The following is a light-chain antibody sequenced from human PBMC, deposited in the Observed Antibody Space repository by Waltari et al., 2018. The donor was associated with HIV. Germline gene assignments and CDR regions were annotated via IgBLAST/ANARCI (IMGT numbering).Light chain of an antibody. CDR1: STDIGPYNY. Sequence: QSALTQPASVSGSPGQSIIIPCTGTSTDIGPYNYVSWYQLYPGRAPKRRIYEVSNRPSGVYNVFSGSKSGNTASLTISGLQAEDEAVYYCSSYTTANTYDFGTWTKVTV. CDR3: SSYTTANTYD. J-gene: IGLJ1*01. CDR2: EVS. V-gene: IGLV2-14*01.